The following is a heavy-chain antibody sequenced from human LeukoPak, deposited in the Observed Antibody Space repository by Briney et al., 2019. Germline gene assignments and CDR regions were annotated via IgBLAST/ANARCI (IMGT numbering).Heavy chain of an antibody. J-gene: IGHJ4*02. CDR2: IYYSGST. CDR1: GGSISNYY. CDR3: AGQGNWNYLSP. Sequence: SETLSLTCNVSGGSISNYYWTWIRQPAGKGLEWIGRIYYSGSTNYNPSLKSRVTISVDTSKNQFSLKLSSVTAADTAVYYCAGQGNWNYLSPWGQGTLVTVSS. D-gene: IGHD1-7*01. V-gene: IGHV4-59*08.